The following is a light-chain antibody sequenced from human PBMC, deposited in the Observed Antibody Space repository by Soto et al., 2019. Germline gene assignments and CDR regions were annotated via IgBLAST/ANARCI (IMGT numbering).Light chain of an antibody. CDR2: EVS. Sequence: QSALTQPASVSGSPGQSITVSCTGTSSDVGGYNFVSWYQQHPGKAPKLLIYEVSNRPSGVSNRFSGSKSGNTASLAISGLQAEDEADYYCSSYLSTGAVGFGGGTKVTV. J-gene: IGLJ2*01. CDR3: SSYLSTGAVG. CDR1: SSDVGGYNF. V-gene: IGLV2-14*01.